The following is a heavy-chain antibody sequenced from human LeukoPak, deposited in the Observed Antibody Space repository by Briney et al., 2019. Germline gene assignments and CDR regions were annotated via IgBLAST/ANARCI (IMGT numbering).Heavy chain of an antibody. CDR2: INWNGGST. Sequence: GGSLRLSCAASGFTFDDYGMSWVRQAPGKGLEWVSGINWNGGSTGYADSVKGRFTISRDNAKNSLYLQMNGLRAEDTALYYCARDSSLQQLPYYFDYWGQGTLVTVSS. CDR3: ARDSSLQQLPYYFDY. CDR1: GFTFDDYG. D-gene: IGHD6-13*01. J-gene: IGHJ4*02. V-gene: IGHV3-20*04.